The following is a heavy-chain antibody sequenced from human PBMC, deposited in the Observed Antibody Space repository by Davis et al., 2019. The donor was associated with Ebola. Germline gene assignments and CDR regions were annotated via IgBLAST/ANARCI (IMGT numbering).Heavy chain of an antibody. CDR3: AKDSPPYEAWIQLWPPDY. V-gene: IGHV3-43*02. D-gene: IGHD5-18*01. CDR1: GFTFDDYA. J-gene: IGHJ4*02. CDR2: ISGDGGST. Sequence: GGSLRLSCAASGFTFDDYAMHWVRQAPGKGLEWVSLISGDGGSTYYADSVKGRFTISRDNSKNSLYLQMNSLRTEDTALYYCAKDSPPYEAWIQLWPPDYWGQGTLVTVSS.